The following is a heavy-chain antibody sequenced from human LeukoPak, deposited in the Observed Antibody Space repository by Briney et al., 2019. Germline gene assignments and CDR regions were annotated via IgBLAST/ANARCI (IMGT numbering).Heavy chain of an antibody. Sequence: SQTLSLTCTVSGGSVSSGSYYWSWIRQPAGKGLEWIGRIYTSGSTNYNPSLKSRVTMSVDTSKNQFSLKLSSVTAADTAVYYCARRGYSYGLSPFDYWGQGTLVTVSS. D-gene: IGHD5-18*01. J-gene: IGHJ4*02. CDR3: ARRGYSYGLSPFDY. CDR1: GGSVSSGSYY. V-gene: IGHV4-61*02. CDR2: IYTSGST.